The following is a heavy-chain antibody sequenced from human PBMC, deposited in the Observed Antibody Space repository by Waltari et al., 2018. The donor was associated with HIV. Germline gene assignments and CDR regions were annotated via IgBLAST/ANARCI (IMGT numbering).Heavy chain of an antibody. CDR1: GFSLSTTGMR. CDR2: IDWDDDK. D-gene: IGHD1-1*01. V-gene: IGHV2-70*04. Sequence: QVTLKESGPALVKPTQTLTLTCPFSGFSLSTTGMRVSWIRQPPGKALEWLARIDWDDDKFYNTSLKTRLTISKDTSKNQVVLTMTNVDPVDTATYYCARTHGNYYFDYWGQGTLVTVSS. CDR3: ARTHGNYYFDY. J-gene: IGHJ4*02.